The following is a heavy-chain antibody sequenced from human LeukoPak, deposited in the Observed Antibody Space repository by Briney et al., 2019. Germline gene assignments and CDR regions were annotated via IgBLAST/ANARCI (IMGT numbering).Heavy chain of an antibody. CDR2: ISDSGDRT. Sequence: GGSLRLSCAASGFTFSSYAMSWVRQAPGKGLEWVSVISDSGDRTYYADSVKGRFTISRDNSKNTLYLQMNSLRAEDTAVYYCARHFDYESTTYYSAYDYWGQGTLVTVSS. CDR3: ARHFDYESTTYYSAYDY. D-gene: IGHD3-22*01. CDR1: GFTFSSYA. J-gene: IGHJ4*02. V-gene: IGHV3-23*01.